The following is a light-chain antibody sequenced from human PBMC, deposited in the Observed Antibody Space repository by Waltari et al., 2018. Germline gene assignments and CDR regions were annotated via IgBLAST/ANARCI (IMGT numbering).Light chain of an antibody. J-gene: IGLJ2*01. Sequence: QSALTQPRPVSGSPGQSVTIPCTGTTNDVGGYNHVPWYQQHPGTAPKLMIYDVSTRPSGVPDRFSGSKSGNTASLTISGLQAEDEADYYCCSYAGSYTLVFGGGTKLTVL. CDR2: DVS. CDR3: CSYAGSYTLV. CDR1: TNDVGGYNH. V-gene: IGLV2-11*01.